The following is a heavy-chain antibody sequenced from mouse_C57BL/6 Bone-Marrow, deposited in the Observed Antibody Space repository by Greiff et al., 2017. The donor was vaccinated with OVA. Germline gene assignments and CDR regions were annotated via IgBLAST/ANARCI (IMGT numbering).Heavy chain of an antibody. CDR1: GFTFSSYG. CDR2: ISSGGSYT. D-gene: IGHD4-1*01. Sequence: EVKLMESGGDLVKPGGSLKLSCAASGFTFSSYGMSWVRQTPDKRLEWVATISSGGSYTYYPDSVKGRFTISRDNAKNTLYLQMSSLKSEDTAMYYCARPPNRGFAYWGQGTLVTVSA. CDR3: ARPPNRGFAY. J-gene: IGHJ3*01. V-gene: IGHV5-6*01.